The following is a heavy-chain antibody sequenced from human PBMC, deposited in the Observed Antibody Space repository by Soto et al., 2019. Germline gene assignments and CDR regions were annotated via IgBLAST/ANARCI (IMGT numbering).Heavy chain of an antibody. CDR1: GFTFSDHY. V-gene: IGHV3-72*01. CDR2: IRNKRNSYTT. D-gene: IGHD2-15*01. Sequence: EVQLVESGGGLVQPGGSLRLSCAASGFTFSDHYMDWVRQAPGKGLEWVVRIRNKRNSYTTEYAASVKGRFTISRDDSQNSLYLQMNSLKTEDTAVYWCANSLGGNGHWGQGTLVTVSS. CDR3: ANSLGGNGH. J-gene: IGHJ4*02.